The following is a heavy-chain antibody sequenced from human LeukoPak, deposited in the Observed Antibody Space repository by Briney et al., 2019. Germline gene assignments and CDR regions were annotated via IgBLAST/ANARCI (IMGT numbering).Heavy chain of an antibody. Sequence: EWVAVISYDATNKYYAYSVARPLTISTDNSKNSLYLQMNSLRAEDTAVYYCAISHIPGAFVPCGQGTLFTASS. CDR3: AISHIPGAFVP. D-gene: IGHD2-21*01. J-gene: IGHJ5*02. CDR2: ISYDATNK. V-gene: IGHV3-30*04.